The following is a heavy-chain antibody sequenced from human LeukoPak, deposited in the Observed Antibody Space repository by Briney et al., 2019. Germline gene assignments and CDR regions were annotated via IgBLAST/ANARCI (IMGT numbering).Heavy chain of an antibody. CDR1: GFTFSSYW. CDR2: IKSDGSHT. V-gene: IGHV3-74*01. J-gene: IGHJ5*02. Sequence: GGSLRLSCAASGFTFSSYWMHWVRQAPGKGLVWVSHIKSDGSHTTYADSVKGRFTISRDDAKNLLFLQMNSLRVEDTAVYYCAKVPRQHDNWFDPWGQGTLVTVSS. D-gene: IGHD6-13*01. CDR3: AKVPRQHDNWFDP.